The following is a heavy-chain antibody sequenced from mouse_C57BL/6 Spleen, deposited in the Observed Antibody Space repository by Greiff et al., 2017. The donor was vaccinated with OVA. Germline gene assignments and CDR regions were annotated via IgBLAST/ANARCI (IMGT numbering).Heavy chain of an antibody. D-gene: IGHD2-3*01. V-gene: IGHV8-12*01. Sequence: VKLVESGPGLLQSSQTLSLTCSFSGFSLSTSGMGVSWIRQPSGKGLEWLAHIYWDDDKRYNPSLKSRLTISKDTSRNQVFLKITSVDTAETATYYCARGVYDGYSHDAMDYWGQGTSVTVSS. J-gene: IGHJ4*01. CDR1: GFSLSTSGMG. CDR2: IYWDDDK. CDR3: ARGVYDGYSHDAMDY.